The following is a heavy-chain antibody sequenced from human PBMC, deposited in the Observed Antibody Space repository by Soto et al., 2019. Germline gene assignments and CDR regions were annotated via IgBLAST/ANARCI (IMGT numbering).Heavy chain of an antibody. CDR1: GFTFSRYG. CDR3: AKITGRVDPFDY. V-gene: IGHV3-23*01. CDR2: ISDNGRNT. Sequence: GESLKISCAASGFTFSRYGMGWVRQAPGKGLEWVSGISDNGRNTFYADSVKGRFTISRDNSKKTQYLQMNSLRVEDTALYYCAKITGRVDPFDYWGQGILVTVSS. D-gene: IGHD2-8*02. J-gene: IGHJ4*02.